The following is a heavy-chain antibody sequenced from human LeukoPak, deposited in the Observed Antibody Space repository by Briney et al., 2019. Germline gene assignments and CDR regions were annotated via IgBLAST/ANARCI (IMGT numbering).Heavy chain of an antibody. V-gene: IGHV3-23*01. CDR2: IRGSAEDT. Sequence: QPGGSLRLSCEASGFGFGHFAMGWVRQAPGKGPMWLSTIRGSAEDTYYADSMKGRVIISRDNTRGTVYLEMKNLRVEDTAMYYCVKGIFATGWSNAFDFWGQGTMVVVS. J-gene: IGHJ3*01. CDR3: VKGIFATGWSNAFDF. CDR1: GFGFGHFA. D-gene: IGHD6-19*01.